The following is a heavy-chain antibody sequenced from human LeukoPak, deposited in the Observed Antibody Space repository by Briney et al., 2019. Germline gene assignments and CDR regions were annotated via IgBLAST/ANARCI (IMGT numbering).Heavy chain of an antibody. Sequence: GEALKISCKGSGYSFTNYWIGWVRQIPGKGLEYMGIIYPGDSDTRYSPSFQGQVTISVDKSISTAYLQWSSLKASDTAMYYCATLYSSTWPIYWGQGTLVTVSS. V-gene: IGHV5-51*01. CDR2: IYPGDSDT. CDR1: GYSFTNYW. CDR3: ATLYSSTWPIY. J-gene: IGHJ4*02. D-gene: IGHD6-13*01.